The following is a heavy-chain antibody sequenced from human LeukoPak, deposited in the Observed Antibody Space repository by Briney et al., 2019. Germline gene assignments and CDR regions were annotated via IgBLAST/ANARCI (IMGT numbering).Heavy chain of an antibody. CDR3: ARRAGDYSHPYDY. CDR1: GFTLSSYA. CDR2: ISVSGNT. D-gene: IGHD3-22*01. J-gene: IGHJ4*02. V-gene: IGHV3-23*01. Sequence: GGSLRLSCAASGFTLSSYAMSWVRQAPGKGLEWVSAISVSGNTYHADSVKGRFTISRDSSKNTLYLQMNSLRAEDTAVYYCARRAGDYSHPYDYWGQGTLVTVSS.